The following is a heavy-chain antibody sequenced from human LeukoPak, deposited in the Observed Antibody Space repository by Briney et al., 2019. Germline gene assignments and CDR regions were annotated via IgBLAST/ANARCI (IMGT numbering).Heavy chain of an antibody. V-gene: IGHV3-21*01. Sequence: GGSLRLSCAASGFTFSSYSMHWVRQAPGKGLEWVSSISTSSSYIYYADSVKGRFTISRDNAKNSLYLQMNSLRAEDTAVYYCARENYPGSLDAFDIWGQGTMVTVSS. J-gene: IGHJ3*02. D-gene: IGHD1-26*01. CDR2: ISTSSSYI. CDR1: GFTFSSYS. CDR3: ARENYPGSLDAFDI.